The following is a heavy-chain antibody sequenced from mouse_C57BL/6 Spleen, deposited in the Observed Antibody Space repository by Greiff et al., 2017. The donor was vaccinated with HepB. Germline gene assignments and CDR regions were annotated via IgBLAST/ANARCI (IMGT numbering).Heavy chain of an antibody. CDR2: IYPGDGDT. J-gene: IGHJ4*01. V-gene: IGHV1-80*01. Sequence: QVQLKQSGAELVKPGASVKISCKASGYAFSSYWMNWVKQRPGKGLEWIGQIYPGDGDTNYNGKFKGKATLTADKSSSTAYMQLSSLTSEDSAVYFCAREGPPYAMDYWGQGTSVTVSS. CDR1: GYAFSSYW. CDR3: AREGPPYAMDY.